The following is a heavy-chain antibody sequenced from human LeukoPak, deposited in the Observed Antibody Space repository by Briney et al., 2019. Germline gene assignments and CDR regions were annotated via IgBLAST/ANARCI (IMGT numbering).Heavy chain of an antibody. Sequence: PGGSLRLSCAASGFTFDDYAMHWVRQAPGKGLEWVSGISWNSGSIGYADSVKGRFTISRDNAKNSLYLQMNSLRAEDTALYYCAKDKTKYCDSRWSWCYFDYWGQGTLVTVSS. CDR1: GFTFDDYA. CDR2: ISWNSGSI. V-gene: IGHV3-9*01. CDR3: AKDKTKYCDSRWSWCYFDY. J-gene: IGHJ4*02. D-gene: IGHD3-22*01.